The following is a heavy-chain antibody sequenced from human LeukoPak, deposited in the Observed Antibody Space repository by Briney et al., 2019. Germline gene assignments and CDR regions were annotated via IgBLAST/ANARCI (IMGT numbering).Heavy chain of an antibody. V-gene: IGHV1-24*01. CDR1: GYTLTELS. CDR3: ATWAPTSSGYFDY. Sequence: ASVKVSCKASGYTLTELSMHWVRQAPGKGLEWMGGFDPEDGETIYAQKFQGRVTMTEDTSTDTAYMELSSLRSEDTAVYYCATWAPTSSGYFDYWGQGTLVTVSS. D-gene: IGHD3-10*01. J-gene: IGHJ4*02. CDR2: FDPEDGET.